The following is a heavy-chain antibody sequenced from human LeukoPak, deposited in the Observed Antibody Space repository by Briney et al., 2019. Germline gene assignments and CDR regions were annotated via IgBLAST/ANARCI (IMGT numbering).Heavy chain of an antibody. J-gene: IGHJ4*02. V-gene: IGHV1-2*02. D-gene: IGHD6-13*01. Sequence: ASVKVSCKASGGTFSSYAISWVRQAPGQGLEWMGWINPNSGGTNYAQKFQGRVTMTRDTSISTAYMELSRLRSDDTAVYYCARSRIDSSSWDDRKMTFDYWGQGTLVTVSS. CDR1: GGTFSSYA. CDR3: ARSRIDSSSWDDRKMTFDY. CDR2: INPNSGGT.